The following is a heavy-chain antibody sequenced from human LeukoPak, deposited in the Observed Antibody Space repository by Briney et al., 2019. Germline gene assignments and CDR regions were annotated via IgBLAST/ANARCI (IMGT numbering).Heavy chain of an antibody. Sequence: GGSLRLSCEASGFTFSSYNMNWVRQAPGKGLEWVSSISSSSNYIYYADSVKGRFTISRDNAKNSLYLQMNSLRAEDTAIYYCATDIRAVGDSRYFDYWGQGTLVIVSS. D-gene: IGHD1-26*01. CDR3: ATDIRAVGDSRYFDY. V-gene: IGHV3-21*04. CDR2: ISSSSNYI. CDR1: GFTFSSYN. J-gene: IGHJ4*02.